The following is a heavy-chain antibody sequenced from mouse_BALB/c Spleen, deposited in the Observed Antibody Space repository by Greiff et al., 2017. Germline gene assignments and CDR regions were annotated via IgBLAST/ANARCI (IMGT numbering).Heavy chain of an antibody. CDR1: GYTFTDYE. CDR3: TYYGNRYFDV. CDR2: IDPETGGT. Sequence: VKVVESGAELVRPGASVTLSCKASGYTFTDYEMHWVKQTPVHGLEWIGAIDPETGGTAYNQKFKGKATLTADKSSSTAYMELRSLTSEDSAVYYCTYYGNRYFDVWGAGTTVTVSA. V-gene: IGHV1-15*01. D-gene: IGHD2-1*01. J-gene: IGHJ1*01.